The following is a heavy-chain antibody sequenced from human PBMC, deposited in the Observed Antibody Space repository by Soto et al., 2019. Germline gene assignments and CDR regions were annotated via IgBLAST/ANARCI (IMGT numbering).Heavy chain of an antibody. CDR3: AKDWNTIFGVVTIFDY. J-gene: IGHJ4*02. Sequence: GGSLRLSCAASGFTFSSYGMHWVRQAPGKGLEWAAVIPYDGSNKYYADSVKGRLTISRDNSKNTLYLQMNSLRAEDTAVYYCAKDWNTIFGVVTIFDYWGQGTLVTVSS. CDR1: GFTFSSYG. D-gene: IGHD3-3*01. CDR2: IPYDGSNK. V-gene: IGHV3-30*18.